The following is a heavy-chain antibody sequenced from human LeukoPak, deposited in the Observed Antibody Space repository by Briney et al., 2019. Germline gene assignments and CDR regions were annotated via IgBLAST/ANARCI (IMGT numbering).Heavy chain of an antibody. Sequence: ASVKVSCKASGYTFTGYYMHWVRPAPGQGLEWMGWINPNSGGTNYAQKFQGRVTMTRDTSISTAYMELSRLRSDHTAVYYCARDKDWSSTSCYFLFDPWGQGTLVAVSS. CDR1: GYTFTGYY. CDR3: ARDKDWSSTSCYFLFDP. D-gene: IGHD2-2*01. V-gene: IGHV1-2*02. CDR2: INPNSGGT. J-gene: IGHJ5*02.